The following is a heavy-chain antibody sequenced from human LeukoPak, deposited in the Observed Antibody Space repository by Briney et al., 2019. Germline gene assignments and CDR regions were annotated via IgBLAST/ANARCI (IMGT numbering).Heavy chain of an antibody. CDR3: ARRRGYSYGYGGSAYYYYMDV. D-gene: IGHD5-18*01. J-gene: IGHJ6*03. CDR1: GGSFSGYY. CDR2: INHSGST. Sequence: SETLSLTCAVYGGSFSGYYWSWIRQPPGKGLEWIGEINHSGSTNYNPSLKSRVTISVDTSKNQFSLKLSSVTAADTAVYYCARRRGYSYGYGGSAYYYYMDVWGKGTTVTISS. V-gene: IGHV4-34*01.